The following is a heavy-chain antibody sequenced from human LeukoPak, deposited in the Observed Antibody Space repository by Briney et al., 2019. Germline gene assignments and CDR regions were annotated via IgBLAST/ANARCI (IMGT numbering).Heavy chain of an antibody. D-gene: IGHD5-18*01. V-gene: IGHV3-11*01. CDR1: GFTFSDYY. Sequence: GGSLRLSCAASGFTFSDYYMSWLRQAPGKGLEWVSYISSSGSTKYYAASVKGRFTISRDNAKNTLYLQMNSLGAEDTAVYYCARQGYGLDSPDYWGQGTLVTVSS. CDR3: ARQGYGLDSPDY. CDR2: ISSSGSTK. J-gene: IGHJ4*02.